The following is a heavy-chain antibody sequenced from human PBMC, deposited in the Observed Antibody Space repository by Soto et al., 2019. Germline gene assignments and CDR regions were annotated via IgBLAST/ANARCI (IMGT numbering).Heavy chain of an antibody. CDR3: ARYPGSGYSGYDYPYYYYGLDV. CDR2: MNPNSGNT. CDR1: GYTFTSYD. Sequence: ASVKVSCKASGYTFTSYDINWVRQATGQGFEYLGWMNPNSGNTGYVKKFQGRVTMTRDTSMSTAYMELSSLRSEDTAVYYCARYPGSGYSGYDYPYYYYGLDVWGQGTKVTVSS. V-gene: IGHV1-8*01. D-gene: IGHD5-12*01. J-gene: IGHJ6*02.